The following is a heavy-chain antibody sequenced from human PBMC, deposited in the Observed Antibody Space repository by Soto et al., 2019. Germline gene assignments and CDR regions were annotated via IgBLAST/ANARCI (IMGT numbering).Heavy chain of an antibody. CDR1: GGSISSSSYY. D-gene: IGHD4-17*01. CDR2: IYYSGST. J-gene: IGHJ3*02. CDR3: ARLPGDYYPVISGDAFDI. V-gene: IGHV4-39*01. Sequence: QLQLQESGPGLVKPSETLSLTCTVSGGSISSSSYYWGWIRQPPGKGLEWIGSIYYSGSTYYNPSLKSRVTISVDTSKTQFSLKLSSVTAADTAVYYCARLPGDYYPVISGDAFDIWGQGTMVTVSS.